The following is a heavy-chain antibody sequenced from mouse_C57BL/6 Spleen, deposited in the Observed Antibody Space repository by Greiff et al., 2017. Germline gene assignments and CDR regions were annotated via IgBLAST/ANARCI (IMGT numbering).Heavy chain of an antibody. D-gene: IGHD1-1*01. CDR3: ARGITTVVYWYFDV. V-gene: IGHV1-80*01. Sequence: QVQLKESGAELVKPGASVKISCKASGYAFSSYWMNWVKQRPGKGLEWIGQIYPGDGDTNYNGKFKGKATLTADKSSSTAYMQLSSLTSEDSAVYFCARGITTVVYWYFDVWGTGTTVTVSS. J-gene: IGHJ1*03. CDR2: IYPGDGDT. CDR1: GYAFSSYW.